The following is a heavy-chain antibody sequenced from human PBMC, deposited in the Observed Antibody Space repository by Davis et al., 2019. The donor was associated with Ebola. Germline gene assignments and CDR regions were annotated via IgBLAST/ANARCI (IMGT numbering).Heavy chain of an antibody. V-gene: IGHV1-58*02. CDR1: GFTFSNSA. CDR3: AASDGTVGKFDY. D-gene: IGHD1-1*01. CDR2: IVVGNVNT. J-gene: IGHJ4*01. Sequence: SVKVSCKASGFTFSNSAMQWVRQARGQRPEWIGSIVVGNVNTNSAQKFQGRVTITRAMSTSTSYLDLSNLRSEDTAVYYCAASDGTVGKFDYWGQGTLVTVSS.